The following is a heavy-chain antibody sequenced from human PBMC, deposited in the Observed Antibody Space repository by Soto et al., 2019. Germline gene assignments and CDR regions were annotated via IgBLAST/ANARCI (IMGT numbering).Heavy chain of an antibody. D-gene: IGHD3-22*01. CDR2: IIPVFQTA. CDR3: SRGGSGYTWFNEV. Sequence: QEQLVQSGAEVKKPGSSVKVSCKASGGLFSSYPISWVRQVPGQGLEWLGGIIPVFQTAYYTQRFQGRVTITAHESTNTAYMELSSLRSEDTAIYYCSRGGSGYTWFNEVWGPGTLVTVSS. CDR1: GGLFSSYP. V-gene: IGHV1-69*01. J-gene: IGHJ4*02.